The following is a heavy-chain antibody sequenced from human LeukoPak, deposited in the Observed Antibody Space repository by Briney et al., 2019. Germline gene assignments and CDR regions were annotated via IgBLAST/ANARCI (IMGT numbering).Heavy chain of an antibody. V-gene: IGHV4-61*01. CDR1: GGSVSSGSYY. CDR3: ARERIAAAVVG. CDR2: IYYSGST. Sequence: PSETLSLTCTVSGGSVSSGSYYWSWIRQPPGKGLEWIGYIYYSGSTNYNPSLKSRVTISVDTSKNQFSLKLSSVTAADTAVYYCARERIAAAVVGWGQETLVTVSS. J-gene: IGHJ4*02. D-gene: IGHD6-13*01.